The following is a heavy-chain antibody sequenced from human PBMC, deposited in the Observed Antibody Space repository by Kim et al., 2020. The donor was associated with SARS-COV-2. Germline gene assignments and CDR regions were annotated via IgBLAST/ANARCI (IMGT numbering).Heavy chain of an antibody. Sequence: AVSVKGAFTIARDNSKITLYLQMNSVRAEDTAVYYCASGLLAKGAPLTPYWGQGTLVTVSS. V-gene: IGHV3-33*01. D-gene: IGHD1-26*01. CDR3: ASGLLAKGAPLTPY. J-gene: IGHJ4*02.